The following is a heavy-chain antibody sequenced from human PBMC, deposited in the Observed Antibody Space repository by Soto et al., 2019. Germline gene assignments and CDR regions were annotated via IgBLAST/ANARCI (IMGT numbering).Heavy chain of an antibody. D-gene: IGHD3-22*01. CDR2: ISGSGVST. Sequence: PGGSLRLSCAASGFTFSSYAMSWVRQAPGKGLEWVSAISGSGVSTYYADSVKDRFTISRDNSKNTLYLQMKLSSVTAADTAVYYCARAHSSGYYTYWGQGTLVTVSS. J-gene: IGHJ4*02. V-gene: IGHV3-23*01. CDR3: ARAHSSGYYTY. CDR1: GFTFSSYA.